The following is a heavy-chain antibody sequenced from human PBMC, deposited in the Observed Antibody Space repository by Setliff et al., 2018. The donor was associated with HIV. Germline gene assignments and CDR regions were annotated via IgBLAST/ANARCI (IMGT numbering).Heavy chain of an antibody. D-gene: IGHD6-19*01. CDR1: GGSFSDYY. Sequence: PSETLSLTCAVYGGSFSDYYWSWIRQPPGKGLEWIGEINHSGSTSYSPSLMSRVTISVDTSKKQFSLKLSSVTAADTAVYYCARLRIAVAGTLYWYFDLWGRGTLVTVS. J-gene: IGHJ2*01. V-gene: IGHV4-34*01. CDR2: INHSGST. CDR3: ARLRIAVAGTLYWYFDL.